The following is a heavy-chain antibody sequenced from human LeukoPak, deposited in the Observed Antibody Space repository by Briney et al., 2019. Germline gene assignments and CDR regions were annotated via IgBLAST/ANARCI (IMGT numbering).Heavy chain of an antibody. CDR2: IYPGDSDT. CDR3: ARPPDENYGDSEYFQH. V-gene: IGHV5-51*01. J-gene: IGHJ1*01. CDR1: GYTFTSYG. D-gene: IGHD4-17*01. Sequence: KVSCKASGYTFTSYGISWVRQMPGKGLEWMGIIYPGDSDTRYIPSFQGQVTISADKSISTAYLQWSSLKASDTAMYYCARPPDENYGDSEYFQHWGQGTLVTVSS.